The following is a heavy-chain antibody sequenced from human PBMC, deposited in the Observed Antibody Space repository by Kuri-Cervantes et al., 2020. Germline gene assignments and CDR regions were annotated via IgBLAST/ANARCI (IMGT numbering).Heavy chain of an antibody. CDR3: ASANWGSLSGAFDI. CDR1: GYSFTSYW. D-gene: IGHD7-27*01. V-gene: IGHV5-51*01. CDR2: IYPGDSDT. Sequence: GGSLRLSFKGSGYSFTSYWIGWVRQMPGKGLEWMGIIYPGDSDTRYSPSFQGQVTISADKSISTAYLQWSSLKASDTAMYYCASANWGSLSGAFDIWGQGTMVTVSS. J-gene: IGHJ3*02.